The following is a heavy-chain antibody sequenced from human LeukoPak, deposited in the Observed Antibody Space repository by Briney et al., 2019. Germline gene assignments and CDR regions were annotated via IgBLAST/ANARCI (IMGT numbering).Heavy chain of an antibody. CDR2: INGDGSST. CDR3: TRDITLVRGGRSDF. Sequence: GGSLRLSCAASGFTFSSYWMYWVRQAPGKGLVWVSRINGDGSSTNYADSVKGRFTISRDNAKSTLYLQMNSLRAEDTAVCYCTRDITLVRGGRSDFWGQGTLVTVSS. CDR1: GFTFSSYW. V-gene: IGHV3-74*01. J-gene: IGHJ4*02. D-gene: IGHD3-10*01.